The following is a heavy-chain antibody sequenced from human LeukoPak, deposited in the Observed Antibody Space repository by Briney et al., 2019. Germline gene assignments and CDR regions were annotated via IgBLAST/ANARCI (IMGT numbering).Heavy chain of an antibody. Sequence: PSETLSLTCSVYVRLFGSYNWSWIRQSPGKGLEWIGEINHSGSTYYSPSLKSRLTILVDASKNQFSLRLSSVMGVDDTVYYCGRGTNNYYNHYWRADYWGQGTLVTVSS. J-gene: IGHJ4*02. CDR1: VRLFGSYN. D-gene: IGHD1-26*01. CDR2: INHSGST. V-gene: IGHV4-34*01. CDR3: GRGTNNYYNHYWRADY.